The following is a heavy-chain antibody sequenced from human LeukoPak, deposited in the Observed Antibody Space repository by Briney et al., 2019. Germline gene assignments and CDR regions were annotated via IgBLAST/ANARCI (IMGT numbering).Heavy chain of an antibody. CDR2: TSAYNGNT. Sequence: GASVKVSCKASGYTFTSYGISWVRQAPGQGLEWMGWTSAYNGNTNYAQKLQGRVTMTTDTSTSTAYMELRSLRSDDTAVYYCARDFLNPSAQAYYYGMDVWGQGTTVTVSS. J-gene: IGHJ6*02. D-gene: IGHD3-3*01. CDR1: GYTFTSYG. V-gene: IGHV1-18*01. CDR3: ARDFLNPSAQAYYYGMDV.